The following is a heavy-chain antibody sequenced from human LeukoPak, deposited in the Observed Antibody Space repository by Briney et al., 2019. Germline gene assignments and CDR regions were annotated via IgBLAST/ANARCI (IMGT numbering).Heavy chain of an antibody. D-gene: IGHD3-10*01. J-gene: IGHJ4*02. Sequence: SETLSLTCSVSGGSISTGGYYWSWIRQHPGKGLEWIGCIYYSGSTYHNPSLKSRVTVSVDTSKNQFSLKLSSVTAADTATYYCARDGGFYSGLGSPYFDHWGQGTLVTVSS. CDR1: GGSISTGGYY. V-gene: IGHV4-31*03. CDR2: IYYSGST. CDR3: ARDGGFYSGLGSPYFDH.